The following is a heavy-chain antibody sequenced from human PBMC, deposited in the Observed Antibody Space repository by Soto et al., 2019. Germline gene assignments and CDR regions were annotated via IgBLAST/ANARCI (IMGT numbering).Heavy chain of an antibody. CDR3: ARGPLLVYYYDSSAPWYYFDY. CDR2: ISYDGSNK. V-gene: IGHV3-30-3*01. CDR1: GFTFSSYA. D-gene: IGHD3-22*01. Sequence: GGSLRLSCAASGFTFSSYAMHWVRQAPGKGLEWVAVISYDGSNKYYADSVKGRFTISRDNSKNTLYLQMNSLRAEDTAVYYCARGPLLVYYYDSSAPWYYFDYWGQGTLVTVSS. J-gene: IGHJ4*02.